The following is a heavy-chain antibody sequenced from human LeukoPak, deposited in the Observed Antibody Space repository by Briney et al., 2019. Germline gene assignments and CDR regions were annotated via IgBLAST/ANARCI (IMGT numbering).Heavy chain of an antibody. CDR2: ISGSGGST. CDR1: GFTFSSYA. D-gene: IGHD2-2*01. CDR3: ARVRVREGGYCSSTSCYDPVGDY. J-gene: IGHJ4*02. V-gene: IGHV3-23*01. Sequence: GGSLRLSCAASGFTFSSYAMSWVRQAPGKGLEWVSTISGSGGSTYYADSVKGRFTISRDNSKNTLYLQMNSLRAEDTAVYYCARVRVREGGYCSSTSCYDPVGDYWGQGTLVTVSS.